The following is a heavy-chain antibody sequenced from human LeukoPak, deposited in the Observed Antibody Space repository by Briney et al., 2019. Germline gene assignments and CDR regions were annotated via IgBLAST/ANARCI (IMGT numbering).Heavy chain of an antibody. CDR2: IQADGGNK. J-gene: IGHJ6*03. V-gene: IGHV3-30*02. D-gene: IGHD2/OR15-2a*01. Sequence: GGSLRLSCAASGFTFRNSDMHWVRQAPGKGPEWVAFIQADGGNKYYADSVKGRFTISRDNSKNTLYLQMNSLRAEDTATYYCARGEFGDYYYFYMDVWGKGTTVTVSS. CDR1: GFTFRNSD. CDR3: ARGEFGDYYYFYMDV.